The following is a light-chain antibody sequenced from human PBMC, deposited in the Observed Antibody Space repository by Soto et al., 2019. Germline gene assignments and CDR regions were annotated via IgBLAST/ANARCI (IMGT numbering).Light chain of an antibody. J-gene: IGLJ2*01. CDR3: QTWVTGIHI. CDR2: LNSDGSH. V-gene: IGLV4-69*01. Sequence: QPVLTQSPSASASLGASVKLTCTLSSGHINYAIAWHQQQPEKGPRFLMKLNSDGSHSKGDGNPDRFSGSSSGAERYLTISTLQSEDEADYYCQTWVTGIHIFGGGTKLTVL. CDR1: SGHINYA.